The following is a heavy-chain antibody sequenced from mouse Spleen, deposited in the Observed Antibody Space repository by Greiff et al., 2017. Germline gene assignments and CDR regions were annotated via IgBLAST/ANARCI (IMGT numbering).Heavy chain of an antibody. CDR1: GYTFTSHW. J-gene: IGHJ4*01. CDR3: AKGAYYSNYYAMDY. Sequence: QVQLQQSGPELVRPGASVKISCKAPGYTFTSHWMQWVRQRPGQGLEWIGEIFPGSGSTYYNEKFKGKATLTVDTSSSTAYMQLSSLTSEDSAVYFCAKGAYYSNYYAMDYWGQGTSVTVSS. CDR2: IFPGSGST. D-gene: IGHD2-5*01. V-gene: IGHV1-56*01.